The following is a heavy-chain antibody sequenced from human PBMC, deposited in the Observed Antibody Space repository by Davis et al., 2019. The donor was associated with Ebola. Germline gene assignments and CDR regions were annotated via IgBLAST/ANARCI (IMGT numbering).Heavy chain of an antibody. D-gene: IGHD2/OR15-2a*01. CDR3: ARQASLYGNIDY. J-gene: IGHJ4*02. V-gene: IGHV5-51*01. CDR2: IYPGDSHT. Sequence: GESLKISCKGSGYSFTTYWIAWVRQTPANGLEWMGLIYPGDSHTIYSPSFEGQVTISVDRSITTAHLQWSSLKASDTALYYCARQASLYGNIDYWGQGTLVTVSS. CDR1: GYSFTTYW.